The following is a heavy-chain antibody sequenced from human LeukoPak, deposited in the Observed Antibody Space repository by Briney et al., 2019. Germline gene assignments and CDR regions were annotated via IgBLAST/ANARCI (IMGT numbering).Heavy chain of an antibody. J-gene: IGHJ4*02. CDR1: GYTLTELS. CDR2: FDPEDGET. D-gene: IGHD2-2*01. CDR3: ATDGPSPAAISIQLDY. Sequence: ASVKVSCKVSGYTLTELSMHWVRQAAGKGREWMGGFDPEDGETIYAQKFQGRVTMTEDTSTDTAYMELSSLRSEDTAVYYCATDGPSPAAISIQLDYWGQGTLVTVSS. V-gene: IGHV1-24*01.